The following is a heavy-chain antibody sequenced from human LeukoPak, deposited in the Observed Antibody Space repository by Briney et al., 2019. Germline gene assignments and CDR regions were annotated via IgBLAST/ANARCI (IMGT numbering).Heavy chain of an antibody. CDR1: GFTFSSYT. CDR3: ARANNSSWHN. D-gene: IGHD6-13*01. J-gene: IGHJ4*02. CDR2: ISGRGEST. V-gene: IGHV3-23*01. Sequence: GGSLRLSCAASGFTFSSYTMSWVRQAPGEGLEWLSAISGRGESTFYAPSVKGRFAISRDNAKNSLYLQMNSLRVEDTAVYYCARANNSSWHNWGQGTLVTVSS.